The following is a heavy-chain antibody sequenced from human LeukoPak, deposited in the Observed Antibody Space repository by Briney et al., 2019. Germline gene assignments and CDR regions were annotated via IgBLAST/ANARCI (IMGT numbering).Heavy chain of an antibody. CDR3: ARDRMDTGTYFDY. Sequence: GGSLRLSCAASGFTFSIYWMSWVRQAPGKGLEWVANIKQDGSETYYVDSVKGRFTISRDNAKSSLYLQMNSLRAEDTAVYYCARDRMDTGTYFDYWGQGTLVTVSS. CDR2: IKQDGSET. D-gene: IGHD5-18*01. J-gene: IGHJ4*02. V-gene: IGHV3-7*05. CDR1: GFTFSIYW.